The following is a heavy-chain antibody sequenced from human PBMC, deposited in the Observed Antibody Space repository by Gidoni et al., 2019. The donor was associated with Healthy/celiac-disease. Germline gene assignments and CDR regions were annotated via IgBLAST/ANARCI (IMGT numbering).Heavy chain of an antibody. J-gene: IGHJ4*02. D-gene: IGHD5-12*01. CDR1: GGSISSSSYY. CDR3: ARLARALFDY. V-gene: IGHV4-39*01. Sequence: QLQLQESGPGLVKPSETLSLTCTVSGGSISSSSYYWGWIRQPPGKGLEWIGSIYYSGSTYYNPSLKSRVTISVDTSKNQFPLKLSSVTAADTAVYYCARLARALFDYWGQGTLVTVSS. CDR2: IYYSGST.